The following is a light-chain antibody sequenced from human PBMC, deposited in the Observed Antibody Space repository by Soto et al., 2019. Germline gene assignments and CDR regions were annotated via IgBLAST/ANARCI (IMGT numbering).Light chain of an antibody. Sequence: EIVMTQSPATLSVSPGERATLSCRASQTVSNNLAWYQQKPGQAPRPLIYGASTRATGIPARFSGSGSGTEFTLTISSLQSEDFAVYYCHQYNDWPRTFGGGTKVEIK. CDR2: GAS. V-gene: IGKV3-15*01. J-gene: IGKJ4*01. CDR1: QTVSNN. CDR3: HQYNDWPRT.